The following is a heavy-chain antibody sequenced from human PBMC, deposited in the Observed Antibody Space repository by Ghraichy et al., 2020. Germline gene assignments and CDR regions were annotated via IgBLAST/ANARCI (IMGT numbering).Heavy chain of an antibody. D-gene: IGHD3-10*01. V-gene: IGHV3-23*01. CDR1: GFTFSSYA. CDR3: AKIPRGYGMDV. J-gene: IGHJ6*02. Sequence: GGSLRLSCAASGFTFSSYAMSWVRQAPGKGLEWVSGISGGGGSTYYADSVKGRFNISRDNSKNTLYLQMNSLRADDTAVYYCAKIPRGYGMDVWGQGTTVTVSS. CDR2: ISGGGGST.